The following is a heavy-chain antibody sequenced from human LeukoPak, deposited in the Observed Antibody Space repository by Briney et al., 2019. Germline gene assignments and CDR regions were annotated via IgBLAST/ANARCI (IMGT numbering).Heavy chain of an antibody. J-gene: IGHJ3*02. Sequence: SETLSLTCTVSGGSISSYYWSWIRQPPGMGLEYIGYIYYSGSTNYNPSLKSRVTISVDTSKNQFSLKLSSVTAADTAVYYCARVKGYGEGGDAFDIWGQGTMVTVSS. V-gene: IGHV4-59*01. CDR1: GGSISSYY. CDR3: ARVKGYGEGGDAFDI. D-gene: IGHD4-17*01. CDR2: IYYSGST.